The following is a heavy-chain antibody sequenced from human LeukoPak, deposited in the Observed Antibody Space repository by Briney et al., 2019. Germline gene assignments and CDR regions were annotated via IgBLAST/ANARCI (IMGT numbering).Heavy chain of an antibody. CDR1: GFSFTNYW. Sequence: GESLKISCKGSGFSFTNYWIAWVRQMPGKSLEWMGIISPGDSDTRYSPSFQGQVTISADKSIITAYLQWSSLRASDTAMYYCARRRKSSSSSSGWFDPWGQGTLVTVSS. J-gene: IGHJ5*02. V-gene: IGHV5-51*01. CDR3: ARRRKSSSSSSGWFDP. D-gene: IGHD6-6*01. CDR2: ISPGDSDT.